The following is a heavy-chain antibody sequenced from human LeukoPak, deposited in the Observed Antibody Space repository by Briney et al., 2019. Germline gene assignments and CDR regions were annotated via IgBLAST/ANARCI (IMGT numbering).Heavy chain of an antibody. V-gene: IGHV3-9*03. J-gene: IGHJ4*02. CDR3: AKGLGGSYYLPIDY. CDR2: ISWNSGSI. D-gene: IGHD1-26*01. Sequence: GGSLRLSCAASGFTFHDNAMHWVRQSPGKGLEWVSGISWNSGSIDYADSVKGRFTISRDNAKNSLYLQMNSLRAEDMAWYYCAKGLGGSYYLPIDYGGQGTLVTVSS. CDR1: GFTFHDNA.